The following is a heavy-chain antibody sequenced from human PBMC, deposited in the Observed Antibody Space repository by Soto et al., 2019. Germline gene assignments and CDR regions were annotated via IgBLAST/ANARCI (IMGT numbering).Heavy chain of an antibody. CDR3: ARRGVANSRDAFDI. J-gene: IGHJ3*02. D-gene: IGHD1-26*01. CDR2: AIPVYGST. V-gene: IGHV1-69*01. CDR1: GGTFSNYA. Sequence: QVQLVQSGAEVKKPGTSVKVSCEVSGGTFSNYAITWVRQVPGQGLEWLGGAIPVYGSTNYAQKFQGRFTSTASESATTTFMALSSLRSDDTAVYYCARRGVANSRDAFDIWGQGTLVTVS.